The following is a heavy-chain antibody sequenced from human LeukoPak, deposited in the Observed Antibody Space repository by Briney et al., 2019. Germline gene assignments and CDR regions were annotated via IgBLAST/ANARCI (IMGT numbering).Heavy chain of an antibody. J-gene: IGHJ4*02. CDR2: ISSSVNYI. CDR1: GFTFSTYI. CDR3: AIAGGNRYYFDC. V-gene: IGHV3-21*01. D-gene: IGHD3-16*01. Sequence: GGSLRLSCAASGFTFSTYIMNWVRQAPGKGLEWVSSISSSVNYIYSADSVKGPFTISRDNARNSLYLQMNSLRAEDTAVYYCAIAGGNRYYFDCWGQGTLVSVSS.